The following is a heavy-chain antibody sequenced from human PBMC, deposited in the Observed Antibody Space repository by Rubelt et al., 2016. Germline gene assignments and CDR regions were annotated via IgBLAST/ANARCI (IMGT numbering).Heavy chain of an antibody. CDR2: IGTAGDT. CDR1: GFTFSSYD. V-gene: IGHV3-13*01. CDR3: ARRQLWSFLFDY. J-gene: IGHJ4*02. D-gene: IGHD5-18*01. Sequence: VQLVESGGGVVQPGGSLRHSCAASGFTFSSYDMHWVRQATGKGLEWVSAIGTAGDTYYPGSVKGRFTISRENAKNSLYLQMNSLRAEDTAVYYWARRQLWSFLFDYWGQGTLVTVSS.